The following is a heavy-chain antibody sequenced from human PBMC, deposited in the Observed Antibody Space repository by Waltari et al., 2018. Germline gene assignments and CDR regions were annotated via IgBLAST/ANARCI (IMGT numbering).Heavy chain of an antibody. CDR1: GFPFGDSA. Sequence: EVQLVESGGGLVQPGRSLRLSCTASGFPFGDSAMSWFRQAPGKGLEWVGFIRSKAYGGTTEYAASVKGRFTISRDDSKSIAYLQMNSLKTEDTAVYYCTRDFIWPDAFDIWGQGTMVTVSS. CDR3: TRDFIWPDAFDI. V-gene: IGHV3-49*03. J-gene: IGHJ3*02. CDR2: IRSKAYGGTT. D-gene: IGHD2-21*01.